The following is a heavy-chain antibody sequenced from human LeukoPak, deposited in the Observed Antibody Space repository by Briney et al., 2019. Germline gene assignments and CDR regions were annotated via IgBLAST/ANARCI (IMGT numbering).Heavy chain of an antibody. Sequence: GGSLRLSCTASVFAFSNCEMTWVRQAPGKGLEWVSAISGSGGSTYYANSVKGRFTISRDNSKNTLYLQMNSLRAEDTAVYYCAKGPYYYDSSGYHYYGMDVWGQGTTVTVSS. D-gene: IGHD3-22*01. CDR2: ISGSGGST. CDR3: AKGPYYYDSSGYHYYGMDV. V-gene: IGHV3-23*01. J-gene: IGHJ6*02. CDR1: VFAFSNCE.